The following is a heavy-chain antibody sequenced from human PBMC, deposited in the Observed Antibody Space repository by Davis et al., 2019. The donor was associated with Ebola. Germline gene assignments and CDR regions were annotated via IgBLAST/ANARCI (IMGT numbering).Heavy chain of an antibody. D-gene: IGHD4-17*01. V-gene: IGHV5-51*01. CDR2: T. CDR3: ARQTTVTTDFDY. Sequence: TRYSPSFQGQVTVPADRSISTAYLQWSSLKASDTAMYYCARQTTVTTDFDYWGQGTLVTVSS. J-gene: IGHJ4*02.